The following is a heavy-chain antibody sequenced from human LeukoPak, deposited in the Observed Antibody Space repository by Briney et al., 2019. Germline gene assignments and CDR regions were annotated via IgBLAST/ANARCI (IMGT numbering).Heavy chain of an antibody. D-gene: IGHD1/OR15-1a*01. CDR3: ARWRTTYLDY. Sequence: ASVKVSCKASGYTFTNYYIHWVRQAPGQGLEWMGIINPSGGSTNYAQNFQGRVTMTTHTSTITVYMEVSSLRSEDTAVYYCARWRTTYLDYWGQGTLVTVSS. CDR2: INPSGGST. V-gene: IGHV1-46*01. J-gene: IGHJ4*02. CDR1: GYTFTNYY.